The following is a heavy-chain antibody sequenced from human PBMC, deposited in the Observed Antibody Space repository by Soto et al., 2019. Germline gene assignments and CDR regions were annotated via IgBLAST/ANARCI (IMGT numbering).Heavy chain of an antibody. D-gene: IGHD2-2*01. V-gene: IGHV3-33*01. CDR1: GFVFDTFG. J-gene: IGHJ5*01. CDR2: IWFDGSNK. Sequence: HVQLVESGGGVAQPGTSLRLSCAASGFVFDTFGMNWVRQAPGKGLEWVAVIWFDGSNKYYADSVKGRFTISRDNSKKTVSLQMNDLRVEDTGIYYCARDGTTSCCNNWCDSWGQGTLVTVSS. CDR3: ARDGTTSCCNNWCDS.